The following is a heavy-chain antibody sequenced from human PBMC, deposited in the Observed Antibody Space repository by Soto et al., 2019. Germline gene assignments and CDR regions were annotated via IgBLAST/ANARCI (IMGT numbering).Heavy chain of an antibody. J-gene: IGHJ4*02. D-gene: IGHD3-10*01. Sequence: QVQLVESGGGVVQPGRSLRLSCAASGFTFSSYGTHWVRQAPGKGLEWVAVISYDGSNKYYADSVKGRFTISRDNSKNTLYLQINSLGAEDTAVYYCANAAVVGGVIVYWGQGTLVTVSS. V-gene: IGHV3-30*18. CDR3: ANAAVVGGVIVY. CDR1: GFTFSSYG. CDR2: ISYDGSNK.